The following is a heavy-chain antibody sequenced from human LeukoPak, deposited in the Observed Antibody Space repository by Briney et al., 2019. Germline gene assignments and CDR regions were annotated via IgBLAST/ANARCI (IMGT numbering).Heavy chain of an antibody. Sequence: GASVKVSCKASGYTFTSYYMHWVRQAPGQGLEWMGIINPSGGSTSYAQKFQGRVTMTRDTSTSTVYMELSSLRSEDTAVYYCARDLRYCSITSFYEGTNDAFDIWGQGTMVTVSS. CDR2: INPSGGST. CDR1: GYTFTSYY. V-gene: IGHV1-46*03. D-gene: IGHD2-2*01. CDR3: ARDLRYCSITSFYEGTNDAFDI. J-gene: IGHJ3*02.